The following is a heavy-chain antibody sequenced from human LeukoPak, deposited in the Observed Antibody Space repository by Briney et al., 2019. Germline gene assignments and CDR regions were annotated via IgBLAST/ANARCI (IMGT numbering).Heavy chain of an antibody. Sequence: SETLSLTCTVSGGSISSYYWSWIRQPPGKGLEWIGYIYYSGSTNYNPSLKSRVTISVDTSKNQFSLKLSSVTAADTAVYYCARGIRFGEFIGDWGQGTLVIVSS. V-gene: IGHV4-59*01. CDR3: ARGIRFGEFIGD. J-gene: IGHJ4*02. D-gene: IGHD3-10*01. CDR1: GGSISSYY. CDR2: IYYSGST.